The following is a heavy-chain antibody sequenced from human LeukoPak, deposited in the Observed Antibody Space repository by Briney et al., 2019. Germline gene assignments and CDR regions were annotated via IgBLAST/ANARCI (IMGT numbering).Heavy chain of an antibody. CDR3: AVETYYYGSESYSIDY. Sequence: SVKVSCKASGGTFSSYAISWVRQAPGQGLEWMGGIIPIFGTANYAQKFQGRVTITADESTSTAYMELSSLRSEDTAVYYCAVETYYYGSESYSIDYWGQGTLVTVSS. J-gene: IGHJ4*02. D-gene: IGHD3-10*01. CDR1: GGTFSSYA. CDR2: IIPIFGTA. V-gene: IGHV1-69*01.